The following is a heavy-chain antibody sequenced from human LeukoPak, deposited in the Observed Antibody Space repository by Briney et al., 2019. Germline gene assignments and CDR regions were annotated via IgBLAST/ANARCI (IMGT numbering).Heavy chain of an antibody. Sequence: GGSLRLSCAASGFIFSSYSMSWVRQAPGMGLEWVSVITGSGGNTYYADSVKGRFTISKDNSKNTVYLQMSSLRVDDTAVYYRAKAASSGWPSYYYGMDVWGQGTTVTVSS. J-gene: IGHJ6*02. CDR3: AKAASSGWPSYYYGMDV. D-gene: IGHD6-25*01. CDR1: GFIFSSYS. V-gene: IGHV3-23*01. CDR2: ITGSGGNT.